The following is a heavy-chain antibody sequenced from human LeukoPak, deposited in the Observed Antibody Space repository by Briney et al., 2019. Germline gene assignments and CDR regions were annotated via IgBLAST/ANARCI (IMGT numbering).Heavy chain of an antibody. CDR3: AREPRTRASYYYYGMDV. V-gene: IGHV3-53*01. CDR1: GGSMSRYY. Sequence: ETLSLICTVSGGSMSRYYWSWIRQPPGKGLEWVSVIYSGGSTYYADSVKGRFTISRDNSKNTLYLQMNSLRAEDTAVYYCAREPRTRASYYYYGMDVWGQGTTVTVSS. CDR2: IYSGGST. J-gene: IGHJ6*02.